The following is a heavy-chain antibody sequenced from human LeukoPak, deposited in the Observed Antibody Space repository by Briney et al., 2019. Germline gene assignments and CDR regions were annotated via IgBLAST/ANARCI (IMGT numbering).Heavy chain of an antibody. CDR1: GGTFSSYA. CDR2: IIPIFGTA. J-gene: IGHJ4*02. Sequence: SVKVSCKASGGTFSSYAISWVRQAPGQGLEWMGGIIPIFGTANYAQKFQGRVTITTDESTSTAYMELSSLRSEDTAVYYCARSAGGYSYGLPTFDYWGQGTLVTVSS. D-gene: IGHD5-18*01. V-gene: IGHV1-69*05. CDR3: ARSAGGYSYGLPTFDY.